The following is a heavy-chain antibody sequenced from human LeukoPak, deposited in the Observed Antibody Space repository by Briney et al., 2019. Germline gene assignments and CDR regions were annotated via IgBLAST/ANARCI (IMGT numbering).Heavy chain of an antibody. V-gene: IGHV4-59*01. CDR3: ARVLFDSSYYYFDY. Sequence: SETLSLTCTVSGGSISSYYWSWIRQPPGKGLEWIGYIYYSGSTNYNPSLKSRVTISVDTHKNQFSLKLNSVTAADAAVYYCARVLFDSSYYYFDYWGQGTLVTVSS. J-gene: IGHJ4*02. CDR2: IYYSGST. D-gene: IGHD3-22*01. CDR1: GGSISSYY.